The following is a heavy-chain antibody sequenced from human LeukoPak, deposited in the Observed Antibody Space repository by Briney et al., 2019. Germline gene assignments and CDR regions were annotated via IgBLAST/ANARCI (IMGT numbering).Heavy chain of an antibody. Sequence: SETLSLTCTVSGGSITSYYWSWIRQPPGKGLEWIGYIYYSGNTNYNPSLKSRVTISVDTSKNQFSLKLSSVTAADTAVYYCARDRYYDSSGYSSTGAFDIWGQGTMVTVSS. D-gene: IGHD3-22*01. CDR1: GGSITSYY. V-gene: IGHV4-59*01. CDR2: IYYSGNT. J-gene: IGHJ3*02. CDR3: ARDRYYDSSGYSSTGAFDI.